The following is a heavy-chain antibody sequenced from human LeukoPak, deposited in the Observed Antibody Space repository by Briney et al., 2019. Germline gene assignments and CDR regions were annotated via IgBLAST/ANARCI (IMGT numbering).Heavy chain of an antibody. J-gene: IGHJ4*02. CDR3: ARREYSSSGVLGYFDY. D-gene: IGHD6-13*01. Sequence: PSETLSLTCTVSGGSISSYYWSWIRQPPGKGLEWLGYIYYSGSTNYNPSLKSRVTISVDTSKNQFSLKLSSVTAADTAVYYCARREYSSSGVLGYFDYWGQGTLVTVSS. CDR2: IYYSGST. V-gene: IGHV4-59*08. CDR1: GGSISSYY.